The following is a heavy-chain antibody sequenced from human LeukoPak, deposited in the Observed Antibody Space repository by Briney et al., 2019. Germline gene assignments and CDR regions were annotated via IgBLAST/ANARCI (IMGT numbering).Heavy chain of an antibody. CDR2: ISGSGGST. J-gene: IGHJ4*02. D-gene: IGHD3-3*01. Sequence: QSGGSLRLSCAASGFTFSSYAMSWVRQAPGKGLEWVSAISGSGGSTYYADSVKGRFTISRDNSKNTLYLQMNSLRAEDTAVYYCAKSVLRGPDAFWSGYHPRPKELGGFDYWGQGALVTVSS. CDR1: GFTFSSYA. CDR3: AKSVLRGPDAFWSGYHPRPKELGGFDY. V-gene: IGHV3-23*01.